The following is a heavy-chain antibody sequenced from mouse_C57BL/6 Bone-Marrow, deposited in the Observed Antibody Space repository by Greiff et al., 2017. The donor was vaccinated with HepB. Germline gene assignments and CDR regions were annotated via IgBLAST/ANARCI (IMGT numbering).Heavy chain of an antibody. J-gene: IGHJ4*01. CDR2: IYPGSGST. Sequence: VQLQQPGAELVKPGASVKMSCKASGYTFTSYWITWVKQRPGQGLEWIGDIYPGSGSTNYNEKFKSKATLTVDTSSSTAYMQRSSLTSEDSAVYYCARWPLLRDHYYAMDYWGQGTSVTVSS. CDR1: GYTFTSYW. CDR3: ARWPLLRDHYYAMDY. D-gene: IGHD1-2*01. V-gene: IGHV1-55*01.